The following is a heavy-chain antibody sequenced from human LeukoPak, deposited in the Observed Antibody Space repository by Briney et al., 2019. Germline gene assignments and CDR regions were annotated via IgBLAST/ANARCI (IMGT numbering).Heavy chain of an antibody. CDR3: ARDTYDFWSGSDYGMDV. J-gene: IGHJ6*02. CDR1: GFTFRDSA. CDR2: VSSSGGNT. D-gene: IGHD3-3*01. V-gene: IGHV3-23*01. Sequence: GGSLRLSCSASGFTFRDSAMTWVRQAPGKGLEWVSLVSSSGGNTYYPDSVKGRFTISRDNSKNTLYLQMDSLRAEDTAVYYCARDTYDFWSGSDYGMDVWGQGTTLIVSS.